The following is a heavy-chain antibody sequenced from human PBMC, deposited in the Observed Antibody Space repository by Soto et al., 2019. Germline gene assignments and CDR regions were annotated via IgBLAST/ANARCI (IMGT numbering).Heavy chain of an antibody. CDR3: ARNWNLALVPAAYFDS. CDR1: NFSVLTSIYY. V-gene: IGHV4-39*01. CDR2: GYYTGTT. D-gene: IGHD2-2*01. J-gene: IGHJ4*02. Sequence: SETLSLTCTVSNFSVLTSIYYWAWIRQPPGKGLEWVGTGYYTGTTYYNPSLQSRVTISIDTSKNQFSLNLNSVTAADTAVYYCARNWNLALVPAAYFDSWGQGTLVTVS.